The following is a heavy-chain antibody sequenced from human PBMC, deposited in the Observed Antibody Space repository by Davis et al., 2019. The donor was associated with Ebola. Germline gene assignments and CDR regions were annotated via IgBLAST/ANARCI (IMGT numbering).Heavy chain of an antibody. CDR3: AKDRADFSAFDI. CDR1: SDSVNYYY. D-gene: IGHD2/OR15-2a*01. Sequence: SETLSLTCSVPSDSVNYYYWAWIRQPPGKGLEWIGYVYSSGTTKYNPSLKSRVAMSVDTSKNQLSLKLTSVTAADTALYYCAKDRADFSAFDIWGQGTMVTVSS. CDR2: VYSSGTT. V-gene: IGHV4-4*08. J-gene: IGHJ3*02.